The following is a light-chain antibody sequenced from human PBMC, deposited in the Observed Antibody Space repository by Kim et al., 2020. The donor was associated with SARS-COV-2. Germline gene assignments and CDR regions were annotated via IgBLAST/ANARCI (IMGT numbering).Light chain of an antibody. CDR2: NVN. CDR3: SSYTSSSTRVYV. J-gene: IGLJ1*01. V-gene: IGLV2-14*03. CDR1: SNDVGGFNY. Sequence: QSVLTQPASVSGSPGQSITIPCTGTSNDVGGFNYVSWYQQHPGKAPKLIIFNVNSRPSGISQRFSGSKSGNTASLTISGLQTEDEADYYCSSYTSSSTRVYVFGTGTKVTVL.